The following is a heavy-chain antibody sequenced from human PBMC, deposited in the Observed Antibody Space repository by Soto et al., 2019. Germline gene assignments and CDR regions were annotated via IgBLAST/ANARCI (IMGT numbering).Heavy chain of an antibody. J-gene: IGHJ6*02. CDR2: IYPGDSDT. CDR1: GYTFTNYW. CDR3: AASIFYYGMDV. Sequence: PGESLKISCKGSGYTFTNYWIGWVRQMPGKGLEWMGIIYPGDSDTKYNPSFQGQVTISADKSITTAYLQWSSLKASDTAIYYCAASIFYYGMDVWGQGTTVTVSS. V-gene: IGHV5-51*01.